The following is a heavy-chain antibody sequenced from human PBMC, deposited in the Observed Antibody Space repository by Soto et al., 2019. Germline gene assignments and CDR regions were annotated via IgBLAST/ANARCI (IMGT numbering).Heavy chain of an antibody. V-gene: IGHV1-3*01. CDR1: GYTFTSYA. D-gene: IGHD4-4*01. Sequence: SVKVSCKASGYTFTSYAMHWVRQAPGQRLEWMGWINAGNGNTKYSQKFQGRVTITRDTSASTAYMELSSLRSEDTAVYYCARLRDSSILFDCWGRGTLVIVSS. CDR2: INAGNGNT. J-gene: IGHJ4*02. CDR3: ARLRDSSILFDC.